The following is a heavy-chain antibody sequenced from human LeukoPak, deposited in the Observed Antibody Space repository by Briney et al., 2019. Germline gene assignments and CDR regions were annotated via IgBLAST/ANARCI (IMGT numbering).Heavy chain of an antibody. CDR1: GFTFSSYG. CDR3: ATKITMVRGVSVAFDI. J-gene: IGHJ3*02. Sequence: GGSLRLSCAASGFTFSSYGMHWVRQAPGKGLEWVAFVRYDGSNKYYADSVKGRFTISRDNSKNTLYLQMNSLRAEDTAVYYCATKITMVRGVSVAFDIWGQGTMVTVSS. CDR2: VRYDGSNK. D-gene: IGHD3-10*01. V-gene: IGHV3-30*02.